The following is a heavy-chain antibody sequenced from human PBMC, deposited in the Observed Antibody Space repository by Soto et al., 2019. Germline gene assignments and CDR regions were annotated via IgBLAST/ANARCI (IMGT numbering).Heavy chain of an antibody. CDR1: GYTFTSYA. V-gene: IGHV1-3*01. D-gene: IGHD3-22*01. CDR2: INADNGDT. J-gene: IGHJ4*02. Sequence: ASVKVSCKTSGYTFTSYAIHWVRQAPGQRLEWMGWINADNGDTKYSQKFSGRVTITRDTSANTAFMELSSLRASDTAMYYCARQIYDSDTGPNFQYYFDSWGQGTPVTVSS. CDR3: ARQIYDSDTGPNFQYYFDS.